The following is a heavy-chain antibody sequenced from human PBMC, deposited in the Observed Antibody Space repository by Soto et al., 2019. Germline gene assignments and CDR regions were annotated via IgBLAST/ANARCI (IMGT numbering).Heavy chain of an antibody. V-gene: IGHV3-23*01. CDR2: ISGSGGST. D-gene: IGHD2-2*01. CDR3: ATLRGIVVVPAAFLFDY. J-gene: IGHJ4*02. CDR1: GFTFSSYA. Sequence: EVQLLESGGGLVQPGGSLRLSCAASGFTFSSYAMSWVRQAPGKGLEWASAISGSGGSTYYADSVKGGFTISRDNAKNTLYLQMNSLRAEDTAVYYCATLRGIVVVPAAFLFDYWGQGTLVTVSS.